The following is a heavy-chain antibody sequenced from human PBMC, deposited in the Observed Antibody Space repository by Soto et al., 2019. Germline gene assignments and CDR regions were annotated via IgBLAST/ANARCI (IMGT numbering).Heavy chain of an antibody. CDR1: GFTFSNAW. Sequence: GGSLRLSCAASGFTFSNAWMNWVRQAPGKGLEWVGRIKSKTDGGTTDYAAPVKGRFTISRDDSKNTLYLQMNSLKTEDTAVYYCTTWDRYYYDSSGWPRPQGAEYFQHWGQGTLVTVSS. J-gene: IGHJ1*01. D-gene: IGHD3-22*01. V-gene: IGHV3-15*07. CDR3: TTWDRYYYDSSGWPRPQGAEYFQH. CDR2: IKSKTDGGTT.